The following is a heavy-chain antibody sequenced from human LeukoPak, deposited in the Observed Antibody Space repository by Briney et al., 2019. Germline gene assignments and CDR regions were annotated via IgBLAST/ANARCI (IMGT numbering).Heavy chain of an antibody. CDR1: GGSITTYY. D-gene: IGHD1-26*01. Sequence: SETLSLTCTVSGGSITTYYWSWIRQSPGKGLEWIGYIYPGGTTSYNPSLTSRVTISLDRPRSQFSLKLSSVTAADTAVYYCARQVGSSRIDYWGQGTLVTVSP. J-gene: IGHJ4*02. V-gene: IGHV4-59*08. CDR2: IYPGGTT. CDR3: ARQVGSSRIDY.